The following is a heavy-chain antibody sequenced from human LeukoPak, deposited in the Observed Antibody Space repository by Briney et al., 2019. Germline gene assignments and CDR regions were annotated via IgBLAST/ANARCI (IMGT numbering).Heavy chain of an antibody. CDR3: VRDRELFY. J-gene: IGHJ4*02. CDR1: GGSISIYY. V-gene: IGHV4-59*01. Sequence: SETLSLTCTVSGGSISIYYWSWIRQPPGKGLEWLGYVYNSGSTDYNPSLKSRVTISADTSKNQFSLRLSSVTAADTAVYYCVRDRELFYWGQGTLVTVSS. D-gene: IGHD1-7*01. CDR2: VYNSGST.